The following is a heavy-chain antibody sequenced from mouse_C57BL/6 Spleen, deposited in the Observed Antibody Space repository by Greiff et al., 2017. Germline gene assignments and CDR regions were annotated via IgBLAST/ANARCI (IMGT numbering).Heavy chain of an antibody. D-gene: IGHD3-2*02. CDR3: ARRGSSGYDYAMDY. Sequence: QVQLQQPGAELVMPGASVKLSCKASGYTFTSYWMHWVKQRPGQGLEWIGEIDPSDSYTNYNQKFKGKSTLNVDKSSSTAYMQLSSLTSEDSAVYYCARRGSSGYDYAMDYWGQGTSVTVSS. CDR1: GYTFTSYW. J-gene: IGHJ4*01. V-gene: IGHV1-69*01. CDR2: IDPSDSYT.